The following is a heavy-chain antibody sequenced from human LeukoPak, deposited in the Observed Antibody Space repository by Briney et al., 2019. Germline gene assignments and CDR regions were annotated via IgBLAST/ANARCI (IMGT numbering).Heavy chain of an antibody. CDR1: GGSFSGYY. V-gene: IGHV4-34*01. D-gene: IGHD5-12*01. CDR2: INHSGST. J-gene: IGHJ6*03. Sequence: SETLSLTCAVYGGSFSGYYWSWIRQPPGKGLEWLGEINHSGSTNYNPSLKSRVTISVDTSKNQFSLKLSSVTAADTAVYYCARLSGSNYYYFYMDVWGKGTTVTISS. CDR3: ARLSGSNYYYFYMDV.